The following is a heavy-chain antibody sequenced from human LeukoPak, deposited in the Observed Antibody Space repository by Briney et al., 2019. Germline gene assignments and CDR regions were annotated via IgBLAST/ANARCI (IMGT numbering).Heavy chain of an antibody. J-gene: IGHJ4*02. Sequence: GASVKVSCKASGGTFISYAISWVRQAPGQGLEWMGRIIPIFGIANYAQKFQGRVTITADKSTSTAYMELSSLRSEDTAVYYCASLGDYYDSSGQVPGYWGQGTLVTVSS. CDR2: IIPIFGIA. V-gene: IGHV1-69*04. CDR1: GGTFISYA. CDR3: ASLGDYYDSSGQVPGY. D-gene: IGHD3-22*01.